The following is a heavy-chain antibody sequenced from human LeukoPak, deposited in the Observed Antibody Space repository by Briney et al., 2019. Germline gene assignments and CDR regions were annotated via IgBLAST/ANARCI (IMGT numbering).Heavy chain of an antibody. J-gene: IGHJ4*02. Sequence: GGSLRLSCAASGFTFSNAWMSWVRQAPGKGLEWISNIRTTAEGAKYAYYADSVKGRVTISRDDGKNTLYLHMNSLRDDDTAVYYCATDQRYAFDYWGQGILVTVSS. D-gene: IGHD3-9*01. V-gene: IGHV3-48*02. CDR2: IRTTAEGAKYA. CDR1: GFTFSNAW. CDR3: ATDQRYAFDY.